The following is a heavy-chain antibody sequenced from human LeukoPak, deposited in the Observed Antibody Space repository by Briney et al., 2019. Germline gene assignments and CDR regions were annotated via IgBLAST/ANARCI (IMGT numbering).Heavy chain of an antibody. CDR2: IYYSGST. D-gene: IGHD4-17*01. J-gene: IGHJ3*02. CDR3: ARAVYGDYFLDAFDI. V-gene: IGHV4-30-4*07. Sequence: SETLSLTCAVSGGSISSGGYSWSWIRQPPGKGLEWIGYIYYSGSTYYNPSLKSRVTISVDTSKNQFSLKLSSVTAADTAVYYCARAVYGDYFLDAFDIWGQGTMVTVSS. CDR1: GGSISSGGYS.